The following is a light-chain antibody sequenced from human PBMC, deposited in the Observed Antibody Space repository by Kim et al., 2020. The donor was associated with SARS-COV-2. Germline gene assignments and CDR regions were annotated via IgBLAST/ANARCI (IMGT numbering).Light chain of an antibody. Sequence: ANVGDRVIITCRASQSLDDWLAWYQHKPGKAPKLLIYMTSSLESGVPSRFSGSGSGTEFTLTISSLQPDDFATYYCQQYSYYSYTFGPGTKVDIK. CDR3: QQYSYYSYT. J-gene: IGKJ3*01. CDR2: MTS. V-gene: IGKV1-5*03. CDR1: QSLDDW.